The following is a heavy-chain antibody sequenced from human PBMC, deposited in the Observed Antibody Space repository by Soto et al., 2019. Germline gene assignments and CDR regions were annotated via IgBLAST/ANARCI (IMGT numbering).Heavy chain of an antibody. Sequence: GGSLRLSCAASGFTFSSYSMNWVRQAPGKGLEWVSSISSSSSYIYYADSVKGRFTISRDNAKNSLYLQMNSLRAEDTAVYYCARDASLAYCGGDCYPRGYFDLWGRGTLVTVSS. J-gene: IGHJ2*01. D-gene: IGHD2-21*01. CDR3: ARDASLAYCGGDCYPRGYFDL. V-gene: IGHV3-21*01. CDR1: GFTFSSYS. CDR2: ISSSSSYI.